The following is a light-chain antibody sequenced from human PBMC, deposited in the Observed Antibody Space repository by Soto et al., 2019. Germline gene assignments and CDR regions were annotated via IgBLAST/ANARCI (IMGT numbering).Light chain of an antibody. CDR1: PSALYSAKNKNF. CDR3: QQHYINPIT. CDR2: WAS. V-gene: IGKV4-1*01. Sequence: IVMTDSPDSLSGSAGGMSTIYCNSSPSALYSAKNKNFLTWYQQKPGQPPKLLIYWASTRESGVPDRFTGSGSGTDFTLTINSLQAEDVAVYYCQQHYINPITFGQGTRLEIK. J-gene: IGKJ5*01.